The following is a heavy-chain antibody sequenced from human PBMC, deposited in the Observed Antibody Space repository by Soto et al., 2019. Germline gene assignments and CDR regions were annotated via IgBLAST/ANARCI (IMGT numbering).Heavy chain of an antibody. CDR3: ARASGSSYWFDP. Sequence: SETLSLTCAVSGGSISSGGYFWSWIRQPPGKGLEWIGYIYHSGSTYYNPSLKSRVSISVDRSKNQFSLKLSSVTAADTAVYYCARASGSSYWFDPWGQGTLVTVSS. CDR2: IYHSGST. V-gene: IGHV4-30-2*01. D-gene: IGHD1-26*01. J-gene: IGHJ5*02. CDR1: GGSISSGGYF.